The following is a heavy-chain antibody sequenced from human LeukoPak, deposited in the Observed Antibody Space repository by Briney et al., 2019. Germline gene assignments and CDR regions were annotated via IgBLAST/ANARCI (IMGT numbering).Heavy chain of an antibody. D-gene: IGHD6-19*01. V-gene: IGHV3-23*01. CDR3: AKIASDSSGWYHFDS. J-gene: IGHJ4*02. CDR1: GFAFNKYA. Sequence: GGSLRLSCAASGFAFNKYAMSWVRQAPGKGLEWVSAISGSGGSTYYADSVKGRFTISRDNSKNTLYLQMNSLRAEDTAVYYCAKIASDSSGWYHFDSWGQGTLVTVSS. CDR2: ISGSGGST.